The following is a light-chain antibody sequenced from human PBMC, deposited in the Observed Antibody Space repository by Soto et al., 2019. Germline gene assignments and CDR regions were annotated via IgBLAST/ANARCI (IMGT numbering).Light chain of an antibody. J-gene: IGKJ5*01. CDR2: KAS. V-gene: IGKV1-5*03. Sequence: DIQMTQSPSTLSASVGDRVTITCRASQSISSWLAWYQQKPGKAPKLLIYKASTLQSGVPSRFSGSGFGTDFTLTISNLQPEDFATYYCQQSYSSPYTFGQGTRLENK. CDR1: QSISSW. CDR3: QQSYSSPYT.